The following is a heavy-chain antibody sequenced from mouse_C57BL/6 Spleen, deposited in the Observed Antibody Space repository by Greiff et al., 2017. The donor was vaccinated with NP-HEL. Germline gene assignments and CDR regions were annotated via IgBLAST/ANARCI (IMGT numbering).Heavy chain of an antibody. J-gene: IGHJ3*01. D-gene: IGHD1-1*01. Sequence: QVQLQQPGAELVMPGASVKLSCKASGYTFTSYWMHWVKQRPGQGLEWIGEIDPSDSYTNYNQKFKGKSTLTVDKSSSTAYMQLSSLTSEDSAVYYCARSEVVATRAWFAYWGQGTLVTVSA. CDR1: GYTFTSYW. CDR3: ARSEVVATRAWFAY. CDR2: IDPSDSYT. V-gene: IGHV1-69*01.